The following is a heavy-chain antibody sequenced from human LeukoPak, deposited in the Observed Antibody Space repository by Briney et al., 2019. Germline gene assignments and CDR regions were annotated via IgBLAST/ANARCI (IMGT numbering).Heavy chain of an antibody. J-gene: IGHJ5*02. D-gene: IGHD4-23*01. CDR1: GGSISSGSYY. V-gene: IGHV4-61*10. Sequence: PSQTLSLTCTVSGGSISSGSYYWRWIRQPAGKGLAWIGYIYYSGSTHYNPSLKSRVTISVDTSKNQFSLKLSSVTAADTAVYYCARITTKVDYGGNSVGWFDPWGQGTLVTVSS. CDR3: ARITTKVDYGGNSVGWFDP. CDR2: IYYSGST.